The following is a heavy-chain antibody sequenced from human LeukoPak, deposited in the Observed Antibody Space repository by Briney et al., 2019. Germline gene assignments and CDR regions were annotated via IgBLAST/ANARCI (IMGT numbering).Heavy chain of an antibody. Sequence: PGGSLRLSCAASGFTFSSYAMSWVRQAPGEGLEWVSAISGSGGSTYYADSVKGRFTISRDNSKNTLYLHMNSLRAEDTAVYYCARGRYGSGSYYNYYYYMDVWGKGTTVTVSS. CDR1: GFTFSSYA. CDR2: ISGSGGST. D-gene: IGHD3-10*01. V-gene: IGHV3-23*01. CDR3: ARGRYGSGSYYNYYYYMDV. J-gene: IGHJ6*03.